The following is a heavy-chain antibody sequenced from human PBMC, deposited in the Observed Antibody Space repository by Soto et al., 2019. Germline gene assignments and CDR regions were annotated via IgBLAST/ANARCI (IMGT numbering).Heavy chain of an antibody. CDR1: GFSLSTSGVS. Sequence: QITLKESGPTLVKPTQTLTLTCTFSGFSLSTSGVSVGWIRQPPGKALEWLVLIYWDDDKRYSPSLKSRLTITKDTSKNQVVLTMTNMDPVETATYYCAHSALQTGDFDYWGQGTLVTVSS. CDR2: IYWDDDK. CDR3: AHSALQTGDFDY. D-gene: IGHD1-26*01. V-gene: IGHV2-5*02. J-gene: IGHJ4*02.